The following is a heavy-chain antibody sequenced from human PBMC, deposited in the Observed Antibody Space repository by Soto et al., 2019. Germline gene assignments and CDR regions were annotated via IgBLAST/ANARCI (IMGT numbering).Heavy chain of an antibody. Sequence: SETLSLTCTVSGGSISSYYWSWIRQPPGKGLEWIGYIYYSGSTNYNPSLKSRVTVSVDTSKNQFSLKVSSVTAADTAVYYCARSRIAVAGFFDSWGQGTLVTVSS. D-gene: IGHD6-19*01. CDR2: IYYSGST. V-gene: IGHV4-59*01. CDR1: GGSISSYY. J-gene: IGHJ4*02. CDR3: ARSRIAVAGFFDS.